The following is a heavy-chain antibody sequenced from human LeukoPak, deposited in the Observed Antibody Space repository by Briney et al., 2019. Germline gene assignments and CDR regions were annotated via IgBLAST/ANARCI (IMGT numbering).Heavy chain of an antibody. Sequence: ASVKVSCKASGYTFTSYDINWVRQATGQGLEWMGWMNPNSGNTGYAQKFQGRVTITRNTSISTAYMELSSLRSEDTAVYYCAREGIAAAAEYYYYMDVWGKGTTVTVSS. J-gene: IGHJ6*03. V-gene: IGHV1-8*03. CDR2: MNPNSGNT. CDR3: AREGIAAAAEYYYYMDV. D-gene: IGHD6-13*01. CDR1: GYTFTSYD.